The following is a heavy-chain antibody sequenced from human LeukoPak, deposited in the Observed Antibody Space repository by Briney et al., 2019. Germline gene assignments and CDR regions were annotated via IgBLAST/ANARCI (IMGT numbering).Heavy chain of an antibody. D-gene: IGHD3-10*01. CDR1: GGSFSGYY. V-gene: IGHV4-34*01. J-gene: IGHJ3*02. CDR2: INHSGST. Sequence: SETLSLTCAVYGGSFSGYYWSWIRQPPGKGLEWIGEINHSGSTNYNPSLKSRVTISVDTSKNQFSLKVNSVTAADTAMYYCARDRGLWLGEARDAFDIWGQGTMVTVFS. CDR3: ARDRGLWLGEARDAFDI.